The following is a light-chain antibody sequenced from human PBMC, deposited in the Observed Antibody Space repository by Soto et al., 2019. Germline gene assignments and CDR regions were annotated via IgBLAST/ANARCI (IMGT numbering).Light chain of an antibody. CDR3: GTWDSCLSAGSVV. CDR2: DNN. CDR1: SSNIVNNY. Sequence: QSVLTQPPSVSAAPGQKVTISCSGSSSNIVNNYVSWYQQLPGTAPKLLIYDNNKRPSGIPDRFSGSKSGTSATLGITGLQTGDEADYYCGTWDSCLSAGSVVFGGGIKVTVL. V-gene: IGLV1-51*01. J-gene: IGLJ2*01.